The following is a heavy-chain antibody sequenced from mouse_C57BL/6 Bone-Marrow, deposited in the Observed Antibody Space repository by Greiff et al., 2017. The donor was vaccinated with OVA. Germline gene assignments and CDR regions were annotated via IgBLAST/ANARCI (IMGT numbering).Heavy chain of an antibody. Sequence: EVKVEESGGGLVQPGGSMKLSCAASGFTFSDAWMDWVRQSPEKGLEWVAEIRNKANNHATYYAESVKGKFTISRDDSQSCVYLQMNSLRAEDTGIYYCTGSSFYYAMDYWGQGTSVTVSS. J-gene: IGHJ4*01. CDR1: GFTFSDAW. CDR3: TGSSFYYAMDY. CDR2: IRNKANNHAT. D-gene: IGHD1-1*01. V-gene: IGHV6-6*01.